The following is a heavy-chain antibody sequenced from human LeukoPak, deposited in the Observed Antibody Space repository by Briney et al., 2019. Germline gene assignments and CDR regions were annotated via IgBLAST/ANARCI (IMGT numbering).Heavy chain of an antibody. CDR1: GGTFSSYA. D-gene: IGHD6-6*01. J-gene: IGHJ4*02. CDR2: IIPIFGTA. V-gene: IGHV1-69*05. CDR3: ARDEYSSSPGGL. Sequence: SVTVSCKASGGTFSSYAISWVRQATGPGLEWMGGIIPIFGTANYAQKFQGSVTITTAESTSTAYMELSSLRSEDTAVYYCARDEYSSSPGGLWGQGTLVTVSS.